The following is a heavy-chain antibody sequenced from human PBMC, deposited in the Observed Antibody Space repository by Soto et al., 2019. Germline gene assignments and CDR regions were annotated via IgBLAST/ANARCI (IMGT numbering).Heavy chain of an antibody. Sequence: EVQLVESGGGLVQPGGSLRLSCAASGFTFSSYAMHWVRQAPGKGLEYVSAISSNGGSTYYANSVKGRFTISRDNSKNTLYLQMGSLRAEDMAVYYCARGGQYSSGQQWPDYWGQGTLVTVSS. CDR2: ISSNGGST. V-gene: IGHV3-64*01. J-gene: IGHJ4*02. CDR1: GFTFSSYA. D-gene: IGHD6-19*01. CDR3: ARGGQYSSGQQWPDY.